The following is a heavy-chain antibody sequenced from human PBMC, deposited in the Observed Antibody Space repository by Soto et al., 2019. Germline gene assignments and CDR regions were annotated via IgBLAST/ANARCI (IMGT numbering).Heavy chain of an antibody. V-gene: IGHV3-23*01. J-gene: IGHJ3*02. CDR2: ISGSGGST. CDR3: AKDRYDSSGHAFDI. CDR1: VFTFISYA. Sequence: AGWSLRLSCAASVFTFISYAMSWVRQAPGKGLEWVSAISGSGGSTYYADSVKGRFTISRDNSKNTLYLQMNSLRAEDTAVYYCAKDRYDSSGHAFDIWGQGTMVTVSS. D-gene: IGHD3-22*01.